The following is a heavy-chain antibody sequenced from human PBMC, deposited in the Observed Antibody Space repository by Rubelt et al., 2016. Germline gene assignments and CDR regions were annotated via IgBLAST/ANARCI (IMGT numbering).Heavy chain of an antibody. D-gene: IGHD3-10*01. J-gene: IGHJ6*02. V-gene: IGHV4-34*01. CDR1: GGSFSGYY. CDR3: ARAMVRGVIMLYYYYGMDV. CDR2: INHSGST. Sequence: QVQLQQWGAGLLKPSETLSLTCAVYGGSFSGYYWSWIRQPPGKGLEWIGEINHSGSTNYNPSLKSRVPISVDTSKNQVALRLSSATAADTAGYYCARAMVRGVIMLYYYYGMDVWGQGTTVTVSS.